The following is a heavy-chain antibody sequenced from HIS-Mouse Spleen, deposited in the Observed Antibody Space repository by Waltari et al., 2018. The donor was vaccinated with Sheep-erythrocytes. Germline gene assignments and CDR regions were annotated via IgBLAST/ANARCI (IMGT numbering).Heavy chain of an antibody. Sequence: QVQLQQWGAGLLKPSETLSLTCAVYGGSFSGYYWSWIRQPPGKGLEWIGEINHSGSTNYNPSLKSGVTISVDTSKNQFSLKLSSVTAADTAVYYCARGGRRTGFDYWGQGTLVTVSS. V-gene: IGHV4-34*01. CDR1: GGSFSGYY. CDR2: INHSGST. J-gene: IGHJ4*02. D-gene: IGHD3-9*01. CDR3: ARGGRRTGFDY.